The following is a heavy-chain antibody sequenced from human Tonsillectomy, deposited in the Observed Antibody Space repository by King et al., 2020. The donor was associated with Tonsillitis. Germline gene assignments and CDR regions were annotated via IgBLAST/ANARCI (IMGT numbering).Heavy chain of an antibody. J-gene: IGHJ4*02. Sequence: QLVQSGAEVKKPGSSVTVSCKTSGGSFSDYPNSWVRQAPGRGLEWMGRIIPILDIVNYAQRFQDKVTITADKSTSTAYMEVSSLRSEDTAVYYCARARRSTSGGDFEYWGQGTLVTVSS. V-gene: IGHV1-69*09. D-gene: IGHD2/OR15-2a*01. CDR2: IIPILDIV. CDR1: GGSFSDYP. CDR3: ARARRSTSGGDFEY.